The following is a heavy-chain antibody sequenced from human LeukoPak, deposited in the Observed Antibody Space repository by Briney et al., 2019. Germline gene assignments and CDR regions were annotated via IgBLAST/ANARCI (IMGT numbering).Heavy chain of an antibody. V-gene: IGHV3-74*01. CDR3: ARDVGGSGSH. D-gene: IGHD3-10*01. CDR2: INEHGSTT. Sequence: GGSLRLSCAASGFTFSSYWMHWVRQAPGKGLVWVSRINEHGSTTNYADSVKDRFTISRDNAKNTLYLQMNSLRAEDTAVYYCARDVGGSGSHWGQGTLVTVSS. CDR1: GFTFSSYW. J-gene: IGHJ4*02.